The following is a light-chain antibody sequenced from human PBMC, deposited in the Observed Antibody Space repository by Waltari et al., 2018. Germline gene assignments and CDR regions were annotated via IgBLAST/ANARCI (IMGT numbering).Light chain of an antibody. CDR2: AAS. CDR3: QQYSSYPYT. Sequence: DIQMTQSPSSLSASVGDRVTITCRASQSISSYLNWYQQKPGKAPKLLIYAASSLQSGVPSRFSGSGSGTDFTLTISSLQAEDVAVYYCQQYSSYPYTFGQGTKLEIK. V-gene: IGKV1-39*01. CDR1: QSISSY. J-gene: IGKJ2*01.